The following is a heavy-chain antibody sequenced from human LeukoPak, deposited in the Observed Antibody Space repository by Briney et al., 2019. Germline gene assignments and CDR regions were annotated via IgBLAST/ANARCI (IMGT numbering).Heavy chain of an antibody. CDR3: VGSWSGNFFDY. Sequence: GGSLRLSCAASGFTFSDYYMSWIRQAPGKGLEWVSYISSSGSTIYYADSVKGRFTISRDNAKNSLYLQMNSLRVEDTAVYKCVGSWSGNFFDYWGQGALVTVSS. D-gene: IGHD1-26*01. CDR2: ISSSGSTI. V-gene: IGHV3-11*04. J-gene: IGHJ4*02. CDR1: GFTFSDYY.